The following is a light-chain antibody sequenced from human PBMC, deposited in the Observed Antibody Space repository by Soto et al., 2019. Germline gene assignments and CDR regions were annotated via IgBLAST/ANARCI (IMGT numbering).Light chain of an antibody. CDR2: KAS. CDR3: QQYNSYTYP. V-gene: IGKV1-5*03. J-gene: IGKJ2*01. Sequence: DIQMTQSPSTLSASVGDRVTITCRASQSISSWLAWYQQKPGKAPKLLINKASSLESGVPSRFSGSGSGTEFTLTISSLQPDDFATYYCQQYNSYTYPFGQGTKLEIK. CDR1: QSISSW.